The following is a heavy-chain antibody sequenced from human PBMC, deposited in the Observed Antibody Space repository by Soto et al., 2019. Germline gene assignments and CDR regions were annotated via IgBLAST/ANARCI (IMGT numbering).Heavy chain of an antibody. CDR3: ARMSYFYDKWYFDL. Sequence: QLQESGPGLVKPSQTLSLTCTVSGASINNNDYYWSWIRQTPGKGLEWIGYVYYSGTTDYIPSLNSRLCMSIDKSQNQFTLKLNSVTAADTATYYCARMSYFYDKWYFDLWGRGTLVTVSS. V-gene: IGHV4-30-4*01. D-gene: IGHD3-22*01. J-gene: IGHJ2*01. CDR1: GASINNNDYY. CDR2: VYYSGTT.